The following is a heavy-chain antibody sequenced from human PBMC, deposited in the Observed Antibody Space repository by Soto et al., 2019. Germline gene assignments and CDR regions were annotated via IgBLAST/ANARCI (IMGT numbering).Heavy chain of an antibody. CDR2: IYYSGST. CDR1: GASTSSAAYY. J-gene: IGHJ3*02. V-gene: IGHV4-31*03. D-gene: IGHD2-15*01. Sequence: SETLSLTCTVSGASTSSAAYYWTWIRQRPGKGLEWIGYIYYSGSTHYNPSLKNRVVISIDTSNDQFSLKLTSVIAADTAVYYCARVVAALYDAFDIWGQGTMVTVSS. CDR3: ARVVAALYDAFDI.